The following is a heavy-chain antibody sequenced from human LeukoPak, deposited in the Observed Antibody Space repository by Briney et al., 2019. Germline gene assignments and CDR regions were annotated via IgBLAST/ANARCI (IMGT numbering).Heavy chain of an antibody. CDR2: IKQDGSQK. CDR1: GFTFSSYW. J-gene: IGHJ4*02. CDR3: ARDWNYYDNSGFYGEY. V-gene: IGHV3-7*04. D-gene: IGHD3-22*01. Sequence: PGGSLILSCAASGFTFSSYWTSWVRQAPGKGLEWVANIKQDGSQKFYVDSVKGRFTISRDNAKNSLYLQMNSLRAEDTAVYYCARDWNYYDNSGFYGEYWGQGTLVTVSS.